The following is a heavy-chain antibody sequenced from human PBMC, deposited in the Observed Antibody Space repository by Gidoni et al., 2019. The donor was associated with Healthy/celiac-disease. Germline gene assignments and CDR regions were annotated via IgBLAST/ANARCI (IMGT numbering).Heavy chain of an antibody. V-gene: IGHV4-59*01. CDR1: GGSISSYY. D-gene: IGHD3-9*01. CDR2: IYYSGST. Sequence: QVQLQESGPGLVKPSETLSLTCTVSGGSISSYYWSWFRQPPGKGLEWIGYIYYSGSTNFNPSLKNRVTISVDTSKNQFSLKLSSVTAADTAVYYCARGGVLRYFDWEAGVAFDIWGQGTMVTVSS. J-gene: IGHJ3*02. CDR3: ARGGVLRYFDWEAGVAFDI.